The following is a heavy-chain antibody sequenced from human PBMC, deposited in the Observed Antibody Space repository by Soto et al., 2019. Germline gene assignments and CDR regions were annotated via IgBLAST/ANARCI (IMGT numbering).Heavy chain of an antibody. Sequence: PRGSLRLWCGASGFTFSGYTRNWVRQATGKGLEWVSSISSSSSYRYYADSVTGRFTISRDNAKNSLYLQMNRLRGEDTAVYYCAGDLASGYDDRCGDSPLDYWGQGTLVTVS. V-gene: IGHV3-21*01. CDR3: AGDLASGYDDRCGDSPLDY. CDR1: GFTFSGYT. J-gene: IGHJ4*02. D-gene: IGHD3-22*01. CDR2: ISSSSSYR.